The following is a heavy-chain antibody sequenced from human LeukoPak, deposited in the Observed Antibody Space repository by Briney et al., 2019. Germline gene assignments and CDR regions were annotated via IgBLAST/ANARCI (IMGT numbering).Heavy chain of an antibody. J-gene: IGHJ5*02. CDR3: AREATRSWESLVLYNWFDP. D-gene: IGHD6-13*01. CDR1: GGTFSSYA. CDR2: IIPIFGTA. V-gene: IGHV1-69*13. Sequence: GASVKVSCQASGGTFSSYAISWVRQAPGQGLEWMGGIIPIFGTANYAQKFQGRVTITADESTSTAYMELSSLRSEDTAVYYCAREATRSWESLVLYNWFDPWGQGTLVTVSS.